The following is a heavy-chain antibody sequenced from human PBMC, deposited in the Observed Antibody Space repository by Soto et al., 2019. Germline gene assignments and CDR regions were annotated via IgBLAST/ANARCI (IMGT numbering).Heavy chain of an antibody. J-gene: IGHJ4*02. Sequence: EVQLVESGGGLVNPGRSRRLSCIGSGFTFRDYAISWFRQAPGKGMQWGSFIRSNIYDGTTEYAASVKGRFTISRDDSKSSAYLKMNSLEGDDTGVYYCTRVSPDCSIGSCYTLDWGQGTLVTVSS. CDR2: IRSNIYDGTT. V-gene: IGHV3-49*05. D-gene: IGHD2-2*02. CDR1: GFTFRDYA. CDR3: TRVSPDCSIGSCYTLD.